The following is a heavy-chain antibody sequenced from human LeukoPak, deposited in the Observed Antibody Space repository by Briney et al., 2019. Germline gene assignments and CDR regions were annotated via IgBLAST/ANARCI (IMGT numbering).Heavy chain of an antibody. CDR3: ARVGWVYDSSGYPDY. CDR1: GYTSTGYG. J-gene: IGHJ4*02. D-gene: IGHD3-22*01. Sequence: GASVKVSCKASGYTSTGYGISWVRQAPGQGLEWMGWISAYSGNTNYAQRLQGRVTMTTDTSTSTAYMELRSLRSDDTAVYYCARVGWVYDSSGYPDYWGRGTLVTVSS. CDR2: ISAYSGNT. V-gene: IGHV1-18*01.